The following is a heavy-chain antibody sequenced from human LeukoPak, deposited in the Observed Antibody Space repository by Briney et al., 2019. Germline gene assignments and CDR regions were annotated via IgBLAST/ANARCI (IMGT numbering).Heavy chain of an antibody. V-gene: IGHV3-23*01. Sequence: GGSLRLSCAASGFTFSSYAMSWVRQAPGKGLEWVSAISGSGGSTYYADSVKGRFTISRDNSKNTPYLQMNSLRAEDTAVYYCAKRLGRRVNFDYWGQGTLVTVSS. CDR2: ISGSGGST. CDR3: AKRLGRRVNFDY. J-gene: IGHJ4*02. D-gene: IGHD6-25*01. CDR1: GFTFSSYA.